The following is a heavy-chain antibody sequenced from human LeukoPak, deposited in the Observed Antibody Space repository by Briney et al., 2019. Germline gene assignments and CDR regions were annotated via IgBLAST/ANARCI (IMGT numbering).Heavy chain of an antibody. D-gene: IGHD6-19*01. Sequence: GASVKVSGKASGGTSSSYAISWVRQAPGQGLEWMGRIIPIFGTANYAQKFQGRVTITTDESTSTAYMELSSLRSEDTAVYYCAREGSGLFFDYWGQGTLVTVSS. CDR3: AREGSGLFFDY. J-gene: IGHJ4*02. CDR1: GGTSSSYA. V-gene: IGHV1-69*05. CDR2: IIPIFGTA.